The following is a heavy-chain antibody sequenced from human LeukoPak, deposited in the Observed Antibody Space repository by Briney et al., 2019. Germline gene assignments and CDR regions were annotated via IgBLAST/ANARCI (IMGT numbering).Heavy chain of an antibody. D-gene: IGHD5-18*01. J-gene: IGHJ4*02. CDR3: AKELGYSYGTHYDY. V-gene: IGHV3-23*01. CDR1: GFTFSSYA. Sequence: PGGSLRLSCAASGFTFSSYAMSWVRQSPGKGLEWVSSISGRGGSTYYADSVKGRFTISRDNSKNTLYLQMNSLRAEDTAVYYCAKELGYSYGTHYDYWGQGTLVTVSS. CDR2: ISGRGGST.